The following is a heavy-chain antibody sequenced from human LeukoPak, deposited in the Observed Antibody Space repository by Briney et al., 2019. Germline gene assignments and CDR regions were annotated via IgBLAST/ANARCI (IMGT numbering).Heavy chain of an antibody. V-gene: IGHV3-21*01. D-gene: IGHD3-10*01. J-gene: IGHJ5*02. CDR2: IATISHYI. Sequence: GGSLRLSCAASGFTLSDYHMNWVRQAPGKGLEWLSSIATISHYIYYAGAVRGRFTISRDNAKNSLYLQMNSLRGEDTAVYYCARSGGPGTYHQLRYNWFDPWGQGTLVTVSS. CDR1: GFTLSDYH. CDR3: ARSGGPGTYHQLRYNWFDP.